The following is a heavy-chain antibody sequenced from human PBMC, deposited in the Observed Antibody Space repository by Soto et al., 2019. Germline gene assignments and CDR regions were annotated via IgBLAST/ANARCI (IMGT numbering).Heavy chain of an antibody. J-gene: IGHJ4*02. CDR1: GGTFSSYA. Sequence: QVQLVQSGAEVKKPGSSVKVSCKASGGTFSSYAISWVRQAPGQGLEWMGGIIPIFGTANYAQKFQGRVTITADESTSTAYMELSSLRSEDTAVYYCARNGADFDYGDYSPFDYWGQGTLVTVSS. CDR2: IIPIFGTA. D-gene: IGHD4-17*01. V-gene: IGHV1-69*01. CDR3: ARNGADFDYGDYSPFDY.